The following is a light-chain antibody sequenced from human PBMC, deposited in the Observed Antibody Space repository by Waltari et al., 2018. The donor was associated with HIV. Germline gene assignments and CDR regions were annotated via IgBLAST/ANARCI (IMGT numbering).Light chain of an antibody. J-gene: IGKJ1*01. CDR3: QQYFKSPRT. CDR1: QSLFYSSNNGNY. V-gene: IGKV4-1*01. Sequence: DIVMTQSPDSLAVSLGERATINCKSSQSLFYSSNNGNYLAWYQQKPGQPPKLLIYWSSTRKSGVPDRFSGSGSGTDFTLTISSQQAEDAAVYYCQQYFKSPRTFGQGTKVEIK. CDR2: WSS.